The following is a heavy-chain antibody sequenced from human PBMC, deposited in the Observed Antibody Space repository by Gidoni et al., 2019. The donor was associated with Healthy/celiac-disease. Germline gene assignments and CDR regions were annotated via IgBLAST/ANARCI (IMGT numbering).Heavy chain of an antibody. J-gene: IGHJ5*02. D-gene: IGHD2-8*01. Sequence: QVQLVQSGAEVKKPGASVKGSCKASGYTFTSSGISWVRQAPGQGLEWMGWISAYNGNTNYAQKLQGRVTMTTDTSTSTAYMELRSLRSDDTAVYYCASIGYCTNGVCMRGWFDPWGQGTLVTVSS. CDR1: GYTFTSSG. V-gene: IGHV1-18*04. CDR2: ISAYNGNT. CDR3: ASIGYCTNGVCMRGWFDP.